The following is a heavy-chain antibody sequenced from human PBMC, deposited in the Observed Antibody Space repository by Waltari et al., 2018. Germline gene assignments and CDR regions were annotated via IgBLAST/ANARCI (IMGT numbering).Heavy chain of an antibody. D-gene: IGHD2-21*02. J-gene: IGHJ4*02. V-gene: IGHV3-23*01. CDR1: GLRFSTYG. CDR3: ATGGAYCFADCHSIH. CDR2: ISGTTDGI. Sequence: EVQVLESGGGLVQPGGSLRLSCTASGLRFSTYGMSWVRQAPGKGVGWVSTISGTTDGINYADSVKGRFTISRDNSKNTLYLQMNSLRVEDTAVYYCATGGAYCFADCHSIHWGQGTLVTDSS.